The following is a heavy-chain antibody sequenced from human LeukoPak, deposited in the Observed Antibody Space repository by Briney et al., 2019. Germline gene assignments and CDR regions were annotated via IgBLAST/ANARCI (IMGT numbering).Heavy chain of an antibody. CDR1: GFTFSGLT. CDR3: ARGIMTPYYMDV. V-gene: IGHV3-21*01. Sequence: GGSLRLSCAASGFTFSGLTMNWVRQAPGKGLEWVSLISSSSSYIYYADSVKGRFTISRDNAKNSLYLQMNSLRAEDTAVYYCARGIMTPYYMDVWGKGTTVTVSS. D-gene: IGHD3-16*01. J-gene: IGHJ6*03. CDR2: ISSSSSYI.